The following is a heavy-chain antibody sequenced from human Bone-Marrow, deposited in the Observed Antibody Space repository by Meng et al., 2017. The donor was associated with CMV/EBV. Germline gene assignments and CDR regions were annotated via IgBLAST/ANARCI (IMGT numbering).Heavy chain of an antibody. D-gene: IGHD3-16*01. CDR3: ARLRLGAHLDY. V-gene: IGHV4-59*08. CDR2: VYNSEYT. CDR1: GGSISNYY. Sequence: GSLRLSCTVSGGSISNYYWNWIRQPPGKGLEWIGYVYNSEYTNYNPSLKSRVTISADTSKNQFSLKLSSVTAADTAVYYCARLRLGAHLDYWGQGTLVTVSS. J-gene: IGHJ4*02.